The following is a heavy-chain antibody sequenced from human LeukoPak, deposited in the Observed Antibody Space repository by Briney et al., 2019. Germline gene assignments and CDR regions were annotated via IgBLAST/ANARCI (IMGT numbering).Heavy chain of an antibody. Sequence: GGSLRLSCAASGFTFSRYGMHWVRQAPGKGLEWVAFIRYDESDKKYKDSVKGRFTVSKDNPKNTVSLQMHSLRVEDTAVYFCATYYYASGNYYNYIYYWGQGALVTVSS. V-gene: IGHV3-30*02. J-gene: IGHJ4*02. D-gene: IGHD3-10*01. CDR2: IRYDESDK. CDR1: GFTFSRYG. CDR3: ATYYYASGNYYNYIYY.